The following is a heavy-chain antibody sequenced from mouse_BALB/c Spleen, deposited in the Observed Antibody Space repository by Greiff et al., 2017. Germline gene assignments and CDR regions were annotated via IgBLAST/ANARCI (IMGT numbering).Heavy chain of an antibody. CDR3: TRSGYDGFDY. CDR1: GYTFTSYW. Sequence: VQLQQPGAELVRPGASVKLSCKASGYTFTSYWINWVKQRPGQGLEWIGNIYPSDSYTNYNQKFKDKATLTVDKSSSTAYMQLSSPTSEDSAVYYCTRSGYDGFDYWGQGTLVTVSA. V-gene: IGHV1-69*02. J-gene: IGHJ3*01. CDR2: IYPSDSYT. D-gene: IGHD2-2*01.